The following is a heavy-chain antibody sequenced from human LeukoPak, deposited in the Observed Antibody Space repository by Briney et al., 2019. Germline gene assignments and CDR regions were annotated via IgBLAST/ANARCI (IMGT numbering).Heavy chain of an antibody. CDR1: GGSISSGGYY. V-gene: IGHV4-31*03. D-gene: IGHD3-10*01. Sequence: SQTLSLTCTVSGGSISSGGYYWSWIRQHPGKGLEWIGYIYYSGSTYYNPSLKSRVTISVDTSKNQFSLKLSSVTAADTAVYYCARCPMVRGVIISGKFEYWGQGTLVTVSS. CDR2: IYYSGST. J-gene: IGHJ4*02. CDR3: ARCPMVRGVIISGKFEY.